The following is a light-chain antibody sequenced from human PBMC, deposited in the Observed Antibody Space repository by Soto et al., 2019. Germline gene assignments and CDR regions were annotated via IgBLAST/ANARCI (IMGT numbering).Light chain of an antibody. J-gene: IGLJ1*01. CDR1: RSNIGAGYD. Sequence: QLVLTQPPSVSGAPGQRVTISCTGSRSNIGAGYDVHWYQQLPGTAPKLLIYGNSNRPSGVPDRFSGSKSGTSASLAITGLQADDEADYYCQSYDSSVTLRVFGTGTKLTVL. CDR2: GNS. V-gene: IGLV1-40*01. CDR3: QSYDSSVTLRV.